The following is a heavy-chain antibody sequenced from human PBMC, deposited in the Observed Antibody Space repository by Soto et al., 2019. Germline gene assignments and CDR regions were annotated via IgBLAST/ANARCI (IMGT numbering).Heavy chain of an antibody. CDR2: IDPSDSYT. CDR1: GDSFSSYW. V-gene: IGHV5-10-1*01. CDR3: ARHAGGRYNWFDP. D-gene: IGHD6-19*01. Sequence: GAALKISCRGSGDSFSSYWISRVRQKPGKGLEWMGRIDPSDSYTNYSPSFQGHVTISADKSISTAYLQWSSLKASDTAMYYCARHAGGRYNWFDPWGQGTLVTVSS. J-gene: IGHJ5*02.